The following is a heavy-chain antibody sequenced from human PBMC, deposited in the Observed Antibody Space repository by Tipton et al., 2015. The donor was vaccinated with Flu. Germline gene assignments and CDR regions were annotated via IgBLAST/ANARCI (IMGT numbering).Heavy chain of an antibody. CDR1: GGSVSVPGYY. Sequence: TLSLTCSVSGGSVSVPGYYWTWIRQPPGKGLEYIGQISYSGDSNYNPSLKSRVTIPLDSSKNSLSLKLTSVTPADTAMYYCARREYSNYVSEPKNWFDSWGLGTLVTVSS. J-gene: IGHJ5*01. D-gene: IGHD4-11*01. CDR2: ISYSGDS. V-gene: IGHV4-61*08. CDR3: ARREYSNYVSEPKNWFDS.